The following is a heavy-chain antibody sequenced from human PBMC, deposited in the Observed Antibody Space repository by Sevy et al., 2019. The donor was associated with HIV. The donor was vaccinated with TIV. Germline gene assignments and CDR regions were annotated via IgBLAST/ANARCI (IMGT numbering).Heavy chain of an antibody. CDR1: GFIFRDYG. Sequence: GGSLRLSCAASGFIFRDYGMHWVRQAPGKGLEWVTFITFDGINKNYGDSVRGRFTISRDNAKNTLYVQMNSLRDEDTAVYYCAKESLVRGIKTEAFDIWGQGTMVTVSS. J-gene: IGHJ3*02. D-gene: IGHD3-10*01. V-gene: IGHV3-30*02. CDR3: AKESLVRGIKTEAFDI. CDR2: ITFDGINK.